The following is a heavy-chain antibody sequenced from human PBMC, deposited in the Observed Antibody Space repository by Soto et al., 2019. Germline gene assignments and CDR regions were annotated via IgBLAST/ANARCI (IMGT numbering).Heavy chain of an antibody. J-gene: IGHJ3*02. CDR1: GFTFTSSA. Sequence: XSVKVSCKASGFTFTSSAVQWVRQARGQRLEWIGWIVVGSGNTNYAQKFQERVTITRDMSTSTAYMELSSLRSEDTAVYYCAAVSPKGYSYGHDAFDIWGQGRMVTVSS. D-gene: IGHD5-18*01. CDR3: AAVSPKGYSYGHDAFDI. V-gene: IGHV1-58*01. CDR2: IVVGSGNT.